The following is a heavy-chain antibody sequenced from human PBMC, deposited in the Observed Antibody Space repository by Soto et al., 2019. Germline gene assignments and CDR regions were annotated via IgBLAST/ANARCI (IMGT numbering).Heavy chain of an antibody. CDR1: DSSINSNYY. V-gene: IGHV4-38-2*01. CDR3: ARGLYGDNFDY. CDR2: IHHSGTT. J-gene: IGHJ4*02. D-gene: IGHD4-17*01. Sequence: SETLSLTCGVSDSSINSNYYWLWIRQPPGKGLEWIGAIHHSGTTYYTPSLKSRVTISMDMSKNHFSLRLTSVTAADTAVYYCARGLYGDNFDYWGQGTTVTVYS.